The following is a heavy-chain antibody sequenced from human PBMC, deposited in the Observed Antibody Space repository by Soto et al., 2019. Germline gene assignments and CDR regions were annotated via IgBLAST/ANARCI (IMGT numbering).Heavy chain of an antibody. CDR2: INHSGST. V-gene: IGHV4-34*01. D-gene: IGHD2-15*01. J-gene: IGHJ3*02. CDR1: GGSFSGYY. CDR3: ARSWYDAFDI. Sequence: SATLSLTCAVYGGSFSGYYWSWIRQPPGKGLEWIGEINHSGSTNYNPSLKSRVTISVDTSKNQFSLKLSSVTAADTAVYYCARSWYDAFDIWGQGTMVTVSS.